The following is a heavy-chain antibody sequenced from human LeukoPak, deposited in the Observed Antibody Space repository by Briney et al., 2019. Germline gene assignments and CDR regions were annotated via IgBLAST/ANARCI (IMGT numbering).Heavy chain of an antibody. D-gene: IGHD3-3*01. Sequence: SVKVSCKASGGTFSSYAISWVRQAPGQGLEWMGGIIPIFGTANYAQRFQGRVTITTDESTSTAYMELSSLRSEDTAVYYCARDPTSGSEYLDYWGQGTLVTVSS. CDR2: IIPIFGTA. J-gene: IGHJ4*02. CDR1: GGTFSSYA. V-gene: IGHV1-69*05. CDR3: ARDPTSGSEYLDY.